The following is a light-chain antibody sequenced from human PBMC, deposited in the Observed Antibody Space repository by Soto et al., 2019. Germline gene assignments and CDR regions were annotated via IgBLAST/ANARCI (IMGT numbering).Light chain of an antibody. V-gene: IGLV1-40*01. J-gene: IGLJ2*01. Sequence: QSVLTQPPSVSGAPGQRVTISCTGSSSTFGEGYDVPWYQQLPGTAPKLLIYGNSNRPSGVPDRFSGSKSGTSASLAITGLQAEDEADYYCQSYDSSLSVVFGGGTKLTVL. CDR2: GNS. CDR1: SSTFGEGYD. CDR3: QSYDSSLSVV.